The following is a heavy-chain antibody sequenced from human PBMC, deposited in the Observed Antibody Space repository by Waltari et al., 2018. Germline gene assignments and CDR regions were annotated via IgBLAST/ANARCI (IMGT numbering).Heavy chain of an antibody. Sequence: QVQLVQSGAEVKKPGASVKVSCTTSGYTFTLYHLHWVRQAPGQGLEWMGWSHPSSGGTNYAQKFQGRVTMTRDTSISTAYLELNSLTSDDTAVYYCAALPYISSSTSYWGQGTLVTVSS. D-gene: IGHD6-6*01. CDR1: GYTFTLYH. J-gene: IGHJ4*02. V-gene: IGHV1-2*02. CDR3: AALPYISSSTSY. CDR2: SHPSSGGT.